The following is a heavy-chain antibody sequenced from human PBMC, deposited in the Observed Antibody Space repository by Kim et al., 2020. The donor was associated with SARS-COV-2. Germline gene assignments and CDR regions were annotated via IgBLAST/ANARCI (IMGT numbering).Heavy chain of an antibody. J-gene: IGHJ4*02. V-gene: IGHV1-69*04. CDR2: IIPLLGIA. D-gene: IGHD3-22*01. Sequence: SVKVSCQASGGTFSSYAISWVRQAPGQGLEWMGRIIPLLGIANYAQKFQGRVTITADKSTSTAYMELSSLRSEDTAVYYCARETYYYDSSGYYYFDYWGQGTLVTVSS. CDR1: GGTFSSYA. CDR3: ARETYYYDSSGYYYFDY.